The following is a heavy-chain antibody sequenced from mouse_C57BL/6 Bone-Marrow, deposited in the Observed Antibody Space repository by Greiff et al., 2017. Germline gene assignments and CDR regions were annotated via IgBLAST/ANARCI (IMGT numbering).Heavy chain of an antibody. CDR2: ISDGGSYT. CDR1: GFTFSSYA. CDR3: ARGRGDYGSRGFAY. D-gene: IGHD1-1*01. Sequence: EVHLVESGGGLVKPGGSLKLSCAASGFTFSSYAMSWVRQTPEKRLEWVATISDGGSYTYYPDNVKGRFTLSRDNAKNNLYLQMSHLKSEDTAMYYCARGRGDYGSRGFAYWGQGTLVTVSA. V-gene: IGHV5-4*01. J-gene: IGHJ3*01.